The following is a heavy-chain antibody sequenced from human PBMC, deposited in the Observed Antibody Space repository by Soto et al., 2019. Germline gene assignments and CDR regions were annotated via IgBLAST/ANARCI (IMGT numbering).Heavy chain of an antibody. Sequence: SETLSHRWSVADGSIVSGGGYWSWIRQHPGKGLEWIGYIYYSGSTYYNPSLKSRVTLSVDTSKNQFSLKLSSVTAADTAVYYCWSRTGDYIQFSYPCFEPWGKGTTVTGS. D-gene: IGHD4-4*01. V-gene: IGHV4-31*02. J-gene: IGHJ5*02. CDR3: WSRTGDYIQFSYPCFEP. CDR1: DGSIVSGGGY. CDR2: IYYSGST.